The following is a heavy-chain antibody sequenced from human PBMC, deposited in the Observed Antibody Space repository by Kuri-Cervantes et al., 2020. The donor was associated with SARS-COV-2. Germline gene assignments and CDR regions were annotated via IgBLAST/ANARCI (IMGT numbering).Heavy chain of an antibody. V-gene: IGHV3-23*01. CDR2: ISGGGYST. D-gene: IGHD3-22*01. Sequence: LSLTCAASGYSFSSFALSWVRQAPGKGLEWVSSISGGGYSTYYADSVKGRFTISRDNSKNTLYLQMNSLRAEDTAVYYCARVSYDSNWGQGTLVTVSS. CDR3: ARVSYDSN. CDR1: GYSFSSFA. J-gene: IGHJ4*02.